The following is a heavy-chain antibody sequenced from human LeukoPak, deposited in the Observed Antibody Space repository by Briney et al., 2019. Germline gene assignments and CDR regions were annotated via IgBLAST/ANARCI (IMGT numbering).Heavy chain of an antibody. CDR2: ISSSSSYI. D-gene: IGHD3-10*01. J-gene: IGHJ5*02. CDR3: ATVLLWFGELSP. CDR1: GFTFSSYS. Sequence: GGPLRLSCAASGFTFSSYSMNWVRQAPGKGLEWVSSISSSSSYIYYADSVKGRFTISRDNAKNSLYLQMNSLRAEDTAVYYCATVLLWFGELSPWGQGTLVTVSS. V-gene: IGHV3-21*01.